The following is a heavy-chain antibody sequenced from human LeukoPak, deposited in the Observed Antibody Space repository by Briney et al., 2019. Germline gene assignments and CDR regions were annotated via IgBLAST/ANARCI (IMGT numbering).Heavy chain of an antibody. D-gene: IGHD2-15*01. CDR3: ARRGACSGSSCNLDY. CDR1: GYTLTSYY. Sequence: ASVKVSCKASGYTLTSYYIHWVRQAPGQGFEWMGIINPNGGSTSYAQKFQGRVTMTRDTSTSTVYLELSNLRSEDTAVYYCARRGACSGSSCNLDYWGQGTQVTVSS. V-gene: IGHV1-46*01. J-gene: IGHJ4*02. CDR2: INPNGGST.